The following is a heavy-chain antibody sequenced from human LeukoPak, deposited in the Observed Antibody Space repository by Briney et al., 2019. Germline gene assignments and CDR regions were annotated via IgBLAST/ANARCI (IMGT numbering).Heavy chain of an antibody. CDR1: GYTFISYD. J-gene: IGHJ4*02. CDR3: ARDWGQRGVGATLAN. V-gene: IGHV1-2*02. D-gene: IGHD1-26*01. Sequence: ASVKVSCKASGYTFISYDINWVRQVTGQGLEWMGWMNPNSGGTNYAQKFQGRVTMTRDTSISTAYMELSRLRSDDTAVYYCARDWGQRGVGATLANWGQGTLVIVSS. CDR2: MNPNSGGT.